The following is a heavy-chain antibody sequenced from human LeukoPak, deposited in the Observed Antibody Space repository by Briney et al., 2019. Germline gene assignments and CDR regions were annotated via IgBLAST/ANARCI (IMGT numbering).Heavy chain of an antibody. J-gene: IGHJ4*02. CDR2: IKQDGSEK. D-gene: IGHD3-3*01. CDR3: ARDKGPYYDFWSGKNPTDY. CDR1: GFTFSSYS. V-gene: IGHV3-7*01. Sequence: GGSLRLSCAASGFTFSSYSMNWVRQAPGKGLEWVANIKQDGSEKYYVESVKGRFTISRDNAKNSLYLQMNSLRAEDTAVYYCARDKGPYYDFWSGKNPTDYWGQGTLVTVSS.